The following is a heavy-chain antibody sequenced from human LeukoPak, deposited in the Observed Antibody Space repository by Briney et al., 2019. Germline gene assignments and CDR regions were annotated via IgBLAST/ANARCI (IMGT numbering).Heavy chain of an antibody. J-gene: IGHJ4*02. CDR3: ARGEWGSGSSPFDY. CDR2: MNTNSGNT. Sequence: ASVKVSCKASGYTFTSYDISWVRHATGQGLEWMGWMNTNSGNTGYAQKFQGRVTMTRNTSIRTAYMERSSLRSEDTAVYYSARGEWGSGSSPFDYWGQGTLVTVSS. CDR1: GYTFTSYD. D-gene: IGHD3-16*01. V-gene: IGHV1-8*01.